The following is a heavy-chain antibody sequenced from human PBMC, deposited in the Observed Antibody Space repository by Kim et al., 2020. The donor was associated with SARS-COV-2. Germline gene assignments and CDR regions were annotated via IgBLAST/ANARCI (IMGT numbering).Heavy chain of an antibody. D-gene: IGHD2-8*02. CDR1: GYTFTTYW. V-gene: IGHV5-51*01. J-gene: IGHJ6*02. CDR2: IYPGDSDT. Sequence: GESLKISCKGSGYTFTTYWIGWVRQMPGKGLEWLGIIYPGDSDTRYSPSFQGQVTISADKSISTAYLQWSSLKASDTAMYYCARYISIFTDHRGYYYGMDVWGQGTTVTVSS. CDR3: ARYISIFTDHRGYYYGMDV.